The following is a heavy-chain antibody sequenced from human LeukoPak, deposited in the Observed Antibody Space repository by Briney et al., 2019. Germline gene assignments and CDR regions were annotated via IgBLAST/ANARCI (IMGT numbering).Heavy chain of an antibody. CDR2: IYPGDSDT. V-gene: IGHV5-51*01. Sequence: GESLKISCKGSGYSFTSYWSAWVRQMPGKGLEWMGIIYPGDSDTRYSPSFQGQVTISADKSISTAYLQWSSLKASDTAMYYCARLDIATAVLHFDYWGQGTLVTVSS. J-gene: IGHJ4*02. CDR3: ARLDIATAVLHFDY. D-gene: IGHD6-13*01. CDR1: GYSFTSYW.